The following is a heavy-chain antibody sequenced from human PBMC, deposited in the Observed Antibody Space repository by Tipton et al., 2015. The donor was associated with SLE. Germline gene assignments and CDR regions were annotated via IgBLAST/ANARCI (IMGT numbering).Heavy chain of an antibody. J-gene: IGHJ4*02. CDR3: ARLLEHFDY. CDR1: EFTFSNYG. CDR2: ISTSSSHY. V-gene: IGHV3-21*06. Sequence: SLRLSCAASEFTFSNYGMNWVRQAPGKGLEWVSSISTSSSHYYYADSVKGRFIISRDNAKNSLYLQMNSLRAEDTAVYYCARLLEHFDYWGQGTLVTVSS.